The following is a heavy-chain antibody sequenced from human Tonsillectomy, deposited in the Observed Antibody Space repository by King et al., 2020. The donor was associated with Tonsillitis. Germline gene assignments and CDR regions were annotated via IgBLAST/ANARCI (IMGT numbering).Heavy chain of an antibody. CDR3: ARADCSSTSCYAY. J-gene: IGHJ4*02. V-gene: IGHV3-11*06. CDR1: GFTFSDYY. D-gene: IGHD2-2*01. Sequence: QKQLVQSGGGLVKPGGSLRLSCAGSGFTFSDYYMSWLRQAPGKGLEWVSYISSSSRYTNYAGSVEGRFTISRDNAKKSLYLQKNSLRDEDTAVYYCARADCSSTSCYAYWGQGTLVTVSS. CDR2: ISSSSRYT.